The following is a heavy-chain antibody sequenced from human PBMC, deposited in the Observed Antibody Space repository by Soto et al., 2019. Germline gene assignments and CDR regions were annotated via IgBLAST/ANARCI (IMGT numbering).Heavy chain of an antibody. CDR3: ARLRRRPNYYGMDV. Sequence: GGSLRLSCAASGFTFSSYSMNWVRQAPGKGLEWVSSISSSSSYIYYADSVKGRFTISRDNAKNSLYLQMNSLRAEDTAVYYCARLRRRPNYYGMDVWGQGTTVTVSS. CDR2: ISSSSSYI. J-gene: IGHJ6*02. CDR1: GFTFSSYS. V-gene: IGHV3-21*01.